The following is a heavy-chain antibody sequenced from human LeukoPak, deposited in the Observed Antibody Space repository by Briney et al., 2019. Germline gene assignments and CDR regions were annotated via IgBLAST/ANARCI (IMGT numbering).Heavy chain of an antibody. CDR2: ISSSSSTI. Sequence: PGGSLRLSCAASGFTFSSYSMNWVRQAPGKGLEWVSYISSSSSTIYYADSVKGRFTISRDNAKNSLYLQMNSLRAEDTAVYYCARGQRYNWNDLPFDYWGQGTLVTVSS. D-gene: IGHD1-20*01. CDR3: ARGQRYNWNDLPFDY. J-gene: IGHJ4*02. V-gene: IGHV3-48*01. CDR1: GFTFSSYS.